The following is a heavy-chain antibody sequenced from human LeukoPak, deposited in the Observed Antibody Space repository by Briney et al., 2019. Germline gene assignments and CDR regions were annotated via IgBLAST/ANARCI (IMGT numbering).Heavy chain of an antibody. Sequence: SETLSLTCTVSGGSMNTYYWTWIRQTAGGGLEWIGQVHSSVGTTYNPSLRSRVSLSLDTSKNHFFLRLASVTAADTAVYFCARERDHGYSYGHVLDFWGQGIPVTVSS. J-gene: IGHJ4*02. V-gene: IGHV4-4*07. D-gene: IGHD5-18*01. CDR2: VHSSVGT. CDR1: GGSMNTYY. CDR3: ARERDHGYSYGHVLDF.